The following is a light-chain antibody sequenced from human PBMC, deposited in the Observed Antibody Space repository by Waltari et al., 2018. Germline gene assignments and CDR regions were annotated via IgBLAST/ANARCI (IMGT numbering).Light chain of an antibody. V-gene: IGKV3-11*01. CDR3: QQRRNWPT. CDR1: QSVSTF. Sequence: EIVLTQSPATLSLSLGERATLSCRASQSVSTFLAWYQQKPGQSPRLLIYDVSFRATGTPIRFSGSGSETDFTLTISSLEPEDFAVYYCQQRRNWPTFGGGTKVEVK. J-gene: IGKJ4*01. CDR2: DVS.